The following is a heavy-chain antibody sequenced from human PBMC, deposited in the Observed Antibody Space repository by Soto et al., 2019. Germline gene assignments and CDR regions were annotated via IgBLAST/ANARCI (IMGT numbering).Heavy chain of an antibody. CDR2: VNPNTGKT. J-gene: IGHJ4*02. V-gene: IGHV1-8*01. CDR3: ARGGGGRWYSDDY. CDR1: GYSFTNYD. D-gene: IGHD6-13*01. Sequence: QVQLVQSGAEVRKPGASVRVSCKASGYSFTNYDINWVRQATGQGLEWMGWVNPNTGKTGYAQKFRDRVTMTRDTPKNPAKIGVGGLTSADPAVNYGARGGGGRWYSDDYWGQGTLVAVSS.